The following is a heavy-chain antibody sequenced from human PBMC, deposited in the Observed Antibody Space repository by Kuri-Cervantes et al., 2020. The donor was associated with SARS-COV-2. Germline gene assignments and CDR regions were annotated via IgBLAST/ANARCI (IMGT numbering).Heavy chain of an antibody. CDR2: IKQDGSEK. V-gene: IGHV3-7*03. J-gene: IGHJ3*02. Sequence: GESLKISCAASGFTFSSYAMSWVRQAPGKGLEWVANIKQDGSEKYYVDSVKGRFTISRDNAKSSLYLQMNSLRAEDTAVYYCAKVVRRTPNREPPAPDDAFDIWGQGTMVTVSS. CDR3: AKVVRRTPNREPPAPDDAFDI. CDR1: GFTFSSYA. D-gene: IGHD1-14*01.